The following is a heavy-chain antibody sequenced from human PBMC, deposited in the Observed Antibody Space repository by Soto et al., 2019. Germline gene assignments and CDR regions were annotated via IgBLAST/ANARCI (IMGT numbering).Heavy chain of an antibody. CDR1: GFTFSSYW. D-gene: IGHD1-26*01. CDR3: VKAEQWELFSGGPGQFDP. Sequence: PGGSLRLSCAASGFTFSSYWMSWVRQAPGKGLEWVANIKQDGSETYYADSVKGRFTISRDNAKNTLYLQMNSLRAEDTAVYYCVKAEQWELFSGGPGQFDPWGQGTLVTVSS. CDR2: IKQDGSET. V-gene: IGHV3-7*01. J-gene: IGHJ5*02.